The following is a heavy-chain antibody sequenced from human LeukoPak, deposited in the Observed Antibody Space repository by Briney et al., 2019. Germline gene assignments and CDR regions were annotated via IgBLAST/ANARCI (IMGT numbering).Heavy chain of an antibody. CDR3: ATKEGYGGLFEH. CDR1: GITVSSNY. CDR2: IYSDGTT. V-gene: IGHV3-66*01. Sequence: GGSLRLSCAASGITVSSNYMSWVRQAPGKGLEWVSVIYSDGTTHYADSVKGRFSISRDNSKNTLYFQMNSLRAEDTAIYYCATKEGYGGLFEHWRQGTPVTVSS. D-gene: IGHD4-23*01. J-gene: IGHJ4*02.